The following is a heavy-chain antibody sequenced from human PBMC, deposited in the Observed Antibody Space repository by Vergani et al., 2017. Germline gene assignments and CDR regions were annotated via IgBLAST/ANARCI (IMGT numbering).Heavy chain of an antibody. D-gene: IGHD6-19*01. Sequence: DVQLVESGGDLVQPGGSLRLSCAASGFTFSSYSMNGVRQAPGKGLEGISYISTTSDTIYYADSVRGRFTISRDNAKNSLYLEMNSLRAEDTAVYFCARSLVAGKGGYWGQGTRVAVSS. V-gene: IGHV3-48*01. CDR3: ARSLVAGKGGY. CDR1: GFTFSSYS. CDR2: ISTTSDTI. J-gene: IGHJ4*02.